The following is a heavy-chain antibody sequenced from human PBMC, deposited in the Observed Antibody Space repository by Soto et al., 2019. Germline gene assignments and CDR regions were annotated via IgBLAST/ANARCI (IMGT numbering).Heavy chain of an antibody. Sequence: QVQLVQSGAEVKKPGSSVKVSCKASGGTFSSYAISWVRQAPGQGLEWMGGIIPIFGTANNAQKFQGRVTITADESTSTAYMELSSLRSEDTAVYYCARVLKGYYDSSGYAFEIWGQGTMVTVSS. V-gene: IGHV1-69*01. J-gene: IGHJ3*02. CDR1: GGTFSSYA. CDR2: IIPIFGTA. D-gene: IGHD3-22*01. CDR3: ARVLKGYYDSSGYAFEI.